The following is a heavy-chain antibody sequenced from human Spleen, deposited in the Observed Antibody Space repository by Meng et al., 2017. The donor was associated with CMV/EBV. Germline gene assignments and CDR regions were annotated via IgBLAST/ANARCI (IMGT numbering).Heavy chain of an antibody. Sequence: SVSGYDWSWNRQPPGKGMEWIGEINRSGSTNYNPSLKSRVTISVDTSKNQFSLKLSSVTAADTAVYYCARGSGYCSSTSCRLAFDIWGQGTMVTVSS. J-gene: IGHJ3*02. V-gene: IGHV4-34*01. CDR1: SVSGYD. D-gene: IGHD2-2*01. CDR3: ARGSGYCSSTSCRLAFDI. CDR2: INRSGST.